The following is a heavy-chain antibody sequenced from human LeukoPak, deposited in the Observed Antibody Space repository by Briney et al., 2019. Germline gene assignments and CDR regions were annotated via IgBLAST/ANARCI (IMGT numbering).Heavy chain of an antibody. CDR1: GGSISSSSYY. CDR3: TRGRSIAARFTNKNWFEP. Sequence: SETLSLTCTVSGGSISSSSYYWGWIRQPPGKGLEWIADLNHSGITNQNSSLKSRVTISVDTSKSQFSLELSFVTAADTAVYYCTRGRSIAARFTNKNWFEPWGQGTLVTVSS. V-gene: IGHV4-39*07. D-gene: IGHD6-6*01. J-gene: IGHJ5*02. CDR2: LNHSGIT.